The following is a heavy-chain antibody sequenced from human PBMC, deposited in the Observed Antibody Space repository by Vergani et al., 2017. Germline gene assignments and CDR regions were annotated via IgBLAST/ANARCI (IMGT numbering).Heavy chain of an antibody. CDR1: GFTFSTYW. J-gene: IGHJ4*02. CDR2: IKQDGSEK. V-gene: IGHV3-7*01. D-gene: IGHD2-8*01. Sequence: EVQLVESGGGLVQPGGSLRLSCAASGFTFSTYWMSWVRQAPGKGLEWVANIKQDGSEKYYVDSVKGRFTISRDNAKNSLYLQMNSLRAEDTAVYYCARDLMDRRGGAFDYWGRGTLVTVSS. CDR3: ARDLMDRRGGAFDY.